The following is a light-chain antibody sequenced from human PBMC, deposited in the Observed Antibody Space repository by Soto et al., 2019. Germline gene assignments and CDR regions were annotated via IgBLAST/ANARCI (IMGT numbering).Light chain of an antibody. Sequence: EIVMTQTPATLSVSPGERETLSCRASQRVSSNLAWYQQKPGQAPRLLIYGASTRATGIPARFSGSGSGTEVTLTVSSLKSEDFAVYYCQQYNNWPPTYTFGQGTKLVIK. CDR2: GAS. CDR1: QRVSSN. V-gene: IGKV3-15*01. J-gene: IGKJ2*01. CDR3: QQYNNWPPTYT.